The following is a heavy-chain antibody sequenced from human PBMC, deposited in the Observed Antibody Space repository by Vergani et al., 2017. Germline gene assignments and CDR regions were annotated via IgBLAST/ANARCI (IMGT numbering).Heavy chain of an antibody. D-gene: IGHD3-10*01. CDR1: GYTFTSYG. J-gene: IGHJ3*02. Sequence: QVQLVQSGAEVKKPGASVKVSCKASGYTFTSYGISWVRQAPGQGLEWMGWISAYNGNTNYAQKFQGRVTMTRDTSTSTVYMELSSLRSEETAVYYCARDTYYYGSGYAFDIWGQGTMVTVSS. CDR3: ARDTYYYGSGYAFDI. V-gene: IGHV1-18*01. CDR2: ISAYNGNT.